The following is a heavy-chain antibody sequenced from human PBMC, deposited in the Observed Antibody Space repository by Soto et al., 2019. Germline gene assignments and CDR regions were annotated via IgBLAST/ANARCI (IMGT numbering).Heavy chain of an antibody. CDR3: ARHHADYYDSSGYSGDIAY. J-gene: IGHJ4*02. CDR1: GGSISSSSYY. Sequence: SETLSLTCTVSGGSISSSSYYWGWIRQPPGKGLEWIGSIYYSGSTYYNPSLKSRVTISVDTSKNQFSLKLSSVAAADTAVYYCARHHADYYDSSGYSGDIAYWGQGTLVTVSS. V-gene: IGHV4-39*01. D-gene: IGHD3-22*01. CDR2: IYYSGST.